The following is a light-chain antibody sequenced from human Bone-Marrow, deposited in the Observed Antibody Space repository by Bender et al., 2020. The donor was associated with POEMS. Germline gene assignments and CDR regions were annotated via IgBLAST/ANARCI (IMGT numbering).Light chain of an antibody. J-gene: IGLJ3*02. CDR3: AAWDGLNGWV. V-gene: IGLV1-44*01. CDR1: SSNIGAHA. CDR2: SSH. Sequence: QSVLTQPPSASGTPGQRVTISCSGGSSNIGAHAVNWYQHLPGTAPKLLIYSSHRRPSEVPDRFSGSKSGTSASLAISGLQSDDEADYYCAAWDGLNGWVFGGGTKLTVL.